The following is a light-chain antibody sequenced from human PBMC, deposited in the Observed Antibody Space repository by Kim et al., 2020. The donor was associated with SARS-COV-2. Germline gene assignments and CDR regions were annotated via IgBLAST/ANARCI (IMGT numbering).Light chain of an antibody. CDR1: SGHSSYA. CDR3: QTWALAFRV. V-gene: IGLV4-69*01. CDR2: LNSDGSH. J-gene: IGLJ3*02. Sequence: QLVLTQSPSASASLGASVKLTCTLSSGHSSYAIAWHQQQPEKDPRYLMKLNSDGSHSKGDGIPDRFSGSSSGAERYLTISSLQSEDEADYYCQTWALAFRVFGGGTQLTVL.